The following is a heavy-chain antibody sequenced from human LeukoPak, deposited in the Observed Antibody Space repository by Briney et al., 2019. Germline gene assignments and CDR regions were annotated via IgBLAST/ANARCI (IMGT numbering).Heavy chain of an antibody. CDR1: GGSFSGYY. CDR3: ARGHPGPHYYYGMDV. J-gene: IGHJ6*02. V-gene: IGHV4-34*01. CDR2: INYSGST. Sequence: PSETLSLTCAVYGGSFSGYYWSWIRQPPGKGLEWIGEINYSGSTNYNPSLKSRVTISVDTSKNQFSLKLSSVTAADTAVYYCARGHPGPHYYYGMDVWGQGTTVTVSS.